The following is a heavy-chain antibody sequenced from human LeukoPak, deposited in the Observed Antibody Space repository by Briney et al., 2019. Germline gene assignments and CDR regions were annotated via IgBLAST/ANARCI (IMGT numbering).Heavy chain of an antibody. CDR1: GFTFSNYA. D-gene: IGHD4-17*01. CDR2: ISGSGGST. CDR3: AKATSVTTLFDY. Sequence: GGSLRLSCAASGFTFSNYAINWVRQAPGRGLEWVSGISGSGGSTYYADSVKGRFTISRDNSKNTLYLQMNSLRVEDAAVYYCAKATSVTTLFDYWGQGTLVTVSS. J-gene: IGHJ4*02. V-gene: IGHV3-23*01.